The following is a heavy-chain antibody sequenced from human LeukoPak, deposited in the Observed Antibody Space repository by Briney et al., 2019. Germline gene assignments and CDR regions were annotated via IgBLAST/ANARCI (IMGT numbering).Heavy chain of an antibody. CDR1: GGTFSSYA. CDR2: IIPIFGTA. V-gene: IGHV1-69*13. D-gene: IGHD2-8*01. CDR3: ARDGGYCTNGVCYLGY. J-gene: IGHJ4*02. Sequence: SVKVSCKASGGTFSSYAISWVRQAPGQGLEWMGGIIPIFGTANYAQKFQGRVTITADESTSTAYMELSSLRSEDTAVYYCARDGGYCTNGVCYLGYWGQGTLVTVSS.